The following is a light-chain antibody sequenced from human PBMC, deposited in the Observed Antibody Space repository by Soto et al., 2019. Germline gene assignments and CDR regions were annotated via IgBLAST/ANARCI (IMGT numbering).Light chain of an antibody. CDR3: QNLNTYPIT. V-gene: IGKV1-9*01. Sequence: IQLTQSPSSLSASVGDGGTISFLASQDISTHLAWFAQKQGRAPQLLIYAESTLHSGVPSRFSGSGSGKDFTLTISSLQNEDFDNCYCQNLNTYPITFGPGKQREIK. CDR2: AES. J-gene: IGKJ5*01. CDR1: QDISTH.